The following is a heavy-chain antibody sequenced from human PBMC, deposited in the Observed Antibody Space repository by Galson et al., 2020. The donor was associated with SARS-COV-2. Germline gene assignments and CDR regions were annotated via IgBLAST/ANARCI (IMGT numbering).Heavy chain of an antibody. CDR2: ISSSGSYT. CDR3: ARNGRDCSGGICYGAEYFQH. Sequence: GESLKISCAASGFTFSDYYMSWVRQAPGKGLELVSYISSSGSYTNYADSVKGRFTISRDNAKNSLYLQMNRLRAEDTALYFCARNGRDCSGGICYGAEYFQHWGQGTLVNVSS. D-gene: IGHD2-15*01. V-gene: IGHV3-11*06. J-gene: IGHJ1*01. CDR1: GFTFSDYY.